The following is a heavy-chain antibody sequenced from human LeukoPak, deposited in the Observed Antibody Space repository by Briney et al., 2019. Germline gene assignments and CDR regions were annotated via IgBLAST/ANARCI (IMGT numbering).Heavy chain of an antibody. CDR3: ARHSPYYYDSSGYSDY. V-gene: IGHV5-51*01. CDR2: IYPGDSDT. J-gene: IGHJ4*02. D-gene: IGHD3-22*01. CDR1: GYSFTSYW. Sequence: GESLKISCKGSGYSFTSYWIGWVRQMPGKGLEWMGIIYPGDSDTRYGPSFQGQVTISADKSISTAYLQWSSLKASDTAMYYCARHSPYYYDSSGYSDYWGQGTLVTVSS.